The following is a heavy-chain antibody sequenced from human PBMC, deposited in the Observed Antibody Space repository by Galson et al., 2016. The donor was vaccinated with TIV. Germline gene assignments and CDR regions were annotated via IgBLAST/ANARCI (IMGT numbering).Heavy chain of an antibody. CDR3: ARPPYCGGDCYKYDS. CDR1: GYTFTHHP. CDR2: INAGNGNT. V-gene: IGHV1-3*01. D-gene: IGHD2-21*01. Sequence: SGYTFTHHPIHWVRQAPGQRLEWMGWINAGNGNTKYSQKFQGRVTITRDTSATTVYMDLSSLTSEDTAVYYCARPPYCGGDCYKYDSWGQGTLVTVSS. J-gene: IGHJ4*02.